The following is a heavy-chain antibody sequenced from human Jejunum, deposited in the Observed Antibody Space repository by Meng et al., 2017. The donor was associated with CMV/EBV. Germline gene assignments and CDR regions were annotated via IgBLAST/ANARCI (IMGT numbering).Heavy chain of an antibody. J-gene: IGHJ4*02. D-gene: IGHD6-19*01. CDR2: IYTSGST. V-gene: IGHV4-61*02. CDR3: AVGAVAGTGY. CDR1: GGSINSGNYY. Sequence: QAQLQESGPGLVKPSQTLSLTCTVSGGSINSGNYYRSWIRQPAGKGLEWIGRIYTSGSTNYNPSLQSRVAISLDTSKNLFSLKLSSVTAADTAVYYCAVGAVAGTGYWGQGILVTVSS.